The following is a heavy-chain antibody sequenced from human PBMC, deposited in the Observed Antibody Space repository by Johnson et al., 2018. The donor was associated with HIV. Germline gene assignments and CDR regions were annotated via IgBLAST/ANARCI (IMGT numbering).Heavy chain of an antibody. V-gene: IGHV3-74*01. Sequence: VQLVESGGGVVRPGGSLRLSCAASGFSFSSYGIHWVRQAPGKGLLWVSRINSAGSGTSYADSVKGRFTISRDNAKNTLYLQMNSLRADDTAVYYCAREGPSERAGFDIWGQGTMVTVSS. J-gene: IGHJ3*02. CDR2: INSAGSGT. CDR3: AREGPSERAGFDI. CDR1: GFSFSSYG.